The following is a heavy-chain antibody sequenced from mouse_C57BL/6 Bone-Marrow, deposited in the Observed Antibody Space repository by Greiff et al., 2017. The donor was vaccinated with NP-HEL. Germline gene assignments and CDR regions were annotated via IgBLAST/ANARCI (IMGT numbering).Heavy chain of an antibody. CDR2: ISNGGGST. V-gene: IGHV5-12*01. CDR3: ARRDYYGSSLFAY. CDR1: GFTFSDYY. Sequence: EVKVVESGGGLVQPGGSLKLSCAASGFTFSDYYMYWVRQTPEKRLEWVAYISNGGGSTYYPDTVKGRFTISRDNAKNTLYLQMSRLKSEDTAMYYCARRDYYGSSLFAYWGQGTLVTVSA. D-gene: IGHD1-1*01. J-gene: IGHJ3*01.